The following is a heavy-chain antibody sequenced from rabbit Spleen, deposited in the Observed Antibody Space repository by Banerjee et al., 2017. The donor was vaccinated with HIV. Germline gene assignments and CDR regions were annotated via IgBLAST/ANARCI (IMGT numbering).Heavy chain of an antibody. V-gene: IGHV1S40*01. J-gene: IGHJ6*01. CDR2: IGSGATGNT. D-gene: IGHD4-2*01. Sequence: QSLEESGGGLVQPEGSLTLTCTASGFSFSSRYYMCWVRQAPGKGLEWIGCIGSGATGNTYYASWAKGRFTISKTSSTTVTLQMTSLTAADTATYFCAAHSPTANYAGVLWGPGTLVTVS. CDR3: AAHSPTANYAGVL. CDR1: GFSFSSRYY.